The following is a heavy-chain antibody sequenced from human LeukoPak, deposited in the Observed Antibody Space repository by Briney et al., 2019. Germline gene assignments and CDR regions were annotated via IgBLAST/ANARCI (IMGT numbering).Heavy chain of an antibody. CDR1: GFSFSSYT. D-gene: IGHD3-10*01. Sequence: GGSLRLSCATSGFSFSSYTMCWVRQAPGQGLELVSAISGSGGSTYYADSVKGLFTISRDNSKNTLYLQMHRLRADDTAVYAWANEWFGPTDYWGQGTLGTASS. CDR2: ISGSGGST. V-gene: IGHV3-23*01. CDR3: ANEWFGPTDY. J-gene: IGHJ4*02.